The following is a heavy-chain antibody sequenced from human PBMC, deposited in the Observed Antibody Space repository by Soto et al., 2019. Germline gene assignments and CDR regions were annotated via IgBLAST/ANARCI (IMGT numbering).Heavy chain of an antibody. D-gene: IGHD5-18*01. CDR2: ISAYNGNT. CDR3: ARDLDTAMVAPFDY. Sequence: GASVKISCKASGYTFTSYGISWVRQAPGQGLEWMGWISAYNGNTNYAQKLQGRVTMTTDTSTSTAYMELRSLRSDDTAVYYCARDLDTAMVAPFDYWGQGTLVTVS. J-gene: IGHJ4*02. CDR1: GYTFTSYG. V-gene: IGHV1-18*04.